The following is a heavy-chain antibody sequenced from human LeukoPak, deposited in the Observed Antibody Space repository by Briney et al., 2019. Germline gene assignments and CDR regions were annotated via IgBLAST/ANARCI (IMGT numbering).Heavy chain of an antibody. V-gene: IGHV3-23*05. Sequence: GGSLRLSCAASGFTFSSYAMSWVRQAPGKGLEWVSFIYNTGDTKYADSVKGRFTISRDNSKNTLYLQMNSLRAEDTAVYYCAKGNYDILTGYSQYLLYYFDYWGQGTLVTVSS. J-gene: IGHJ4*02. D-gene: IGHD3-9*01. CDR2: IYNTGDT. CDR3: AKGNYDILTGYSQYLLYYFDY. CDR1: GFTFSSYA.